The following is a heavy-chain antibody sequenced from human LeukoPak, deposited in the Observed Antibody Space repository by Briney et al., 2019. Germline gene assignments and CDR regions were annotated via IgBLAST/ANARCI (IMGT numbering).Heavy chain of an antibody. Sequence: SETLSLTCTVSGGSISSYYWSWIRQPPGKGLEWIGYIYYSGSTYYNPSLKSRVTISVDTSKNQFSLKLSSVTAADTAVYYCARSERRDGYNYWGQGTLVTVSS. D-gene: IGHD5-24*01. CDR2: IYYSGST. V-gene: IGHV4-59*08. CDR1: GGSISSYY. J-gene: IGHJ4*02. CDR3: ARSERRDGYNY.